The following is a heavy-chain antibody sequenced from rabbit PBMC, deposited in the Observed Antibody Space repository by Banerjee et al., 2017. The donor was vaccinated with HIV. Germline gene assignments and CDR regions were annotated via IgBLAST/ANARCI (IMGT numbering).Heavy chain of an antibody. CDR3: ARGSYLGGSDYGAATYFKL. CDR2: IYAGDGRI. CDR1: GFAFNNNYW. J-gene: IGHJ4*01. V-gene: IGHV1S45*01. D-gene: IGHD6-1*01. Sequence: QEQLEESGGGLVQPEGSLTLTCTASGFAFNNNYWICWVRQAPGKGLEWIGCIYAGDGRIVYASWAPGRFTISKTSSTTVTLQMTSLTAADTATYFCARGSYLGGSDYGAATYFKLWGPGTLVTVS.